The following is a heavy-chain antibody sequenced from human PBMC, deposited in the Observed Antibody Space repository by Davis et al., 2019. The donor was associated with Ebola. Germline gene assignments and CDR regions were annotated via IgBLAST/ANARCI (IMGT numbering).Heavy chain of an antibody. CDR1: GFTFSTFG. CDR2: IRFDGSEK. D-gene: IGHD6-19*01. CDR3: AKGDNSGWHGVDY. V-gene: IGHV3-30*02. J-gene: IGHJ4*02. Sequence: PGGSLRLSCAASGFTFSTFGMFWVRQAPGKGLEWVAFIRFDGSEKYYADSVKGRFAISRENSKATLDLQMNSLRAEDTAVYYCAKGDNSGWHGVDYWGQGTLVTVSS.